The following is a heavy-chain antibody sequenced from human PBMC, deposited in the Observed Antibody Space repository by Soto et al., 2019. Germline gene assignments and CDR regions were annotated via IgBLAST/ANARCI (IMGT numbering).Heavy chain of an antibody. Sequence: PGGSLRLSCVASHFAFNIDAMTWVRQAPGKGLEWVPSMSGSGSSIYYADSVKGRFTITRDKSKKTLYLQMNSLRAEDTAVYWCARDNWNGAYYGLDVWGQGTTVTVSS. D-gene: IGHD1-20*01. J-gene: IGHJ6*02. V-gene: IGHV3-23*01. CDR1: HFAFNIDA. CDR2: MSGSGSSI. CDR3: ARDNWNGAYYGLDV.